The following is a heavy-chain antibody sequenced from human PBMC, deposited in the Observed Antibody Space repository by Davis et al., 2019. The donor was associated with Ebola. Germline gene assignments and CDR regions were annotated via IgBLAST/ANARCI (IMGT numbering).Heavy chain of an antibody. V-gene: IGHV1-69*13. D-gene: IGHD3-10*01. CDR1: GCTFSSYA. J-gene: IGHJ4*02. CDR3: ARALITMVRGVIITPPYYFDY. Sequence: SVKVSCKASGCTFSSYAISWVRQAPGQGLEWMGGIIPIFGTANYAQKFQGRVTITADESTSTAYMELSSLRSEDTAVYYCARALITMVRGVIITPPYYFDYWGQGTLVTVSS. CDR2: IIPIFGTA.